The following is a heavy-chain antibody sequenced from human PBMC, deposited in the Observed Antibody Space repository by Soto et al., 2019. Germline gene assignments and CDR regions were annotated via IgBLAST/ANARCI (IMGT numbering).Heavy chain of an antibody. D-gene: IGHD1-1*01. CDR3: VCVVRFRRRTSCTRLPYPS. J-gene: IGHJ5*01. CDR1: GWTFSGYY. Sequence: SDTLYLTFVVNGWTFSGYYWTCIRQPPGKGLEWVGEINHTGSPNYNPSLKSRVSISVDTSKNQFSLKLSSVTAADTAMYYCVCVVRFRRRTSCTRLPYPSWGQG. CDR2: INHTGSP. V-gene: IGHV4-34*08.